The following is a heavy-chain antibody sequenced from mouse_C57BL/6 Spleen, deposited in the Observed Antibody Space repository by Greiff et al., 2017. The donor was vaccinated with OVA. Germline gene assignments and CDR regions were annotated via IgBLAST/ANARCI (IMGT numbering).Heavy chain of an antibody. Sequence: VQLQQPGAELVKPGASVKLSCKASGYTFTSYWMHWVKQRPGQGLEWIGMIHPNSGSTNYNEKFKSKATLTVDKSSSTAYMQLSSLTSEDSAVYYCAREDDGYYRYFDVWGTGTTVTDSS. D-gene: IGHD2-3*01. V-gene: IGHV1-64*01. J-gene: IGHJ1*03. CDR3: AREDDGYYRYFDV. CDR1: GYTFTSYW. CDR2: IHPNSGST.